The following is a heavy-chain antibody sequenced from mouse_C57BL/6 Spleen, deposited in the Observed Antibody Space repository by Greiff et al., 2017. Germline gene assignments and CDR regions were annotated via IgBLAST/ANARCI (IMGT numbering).Heavy chain of an antibody. CDR3: ARPGIFTTVVAGGLDY. Sequence: QVQLQQSGAELVKPGASVKISCKASGYAFSSYWMNWVKQRPGKGLEWIGQLYPGDGDTNYNGKFKGKATLTADKSSSTAYMQLSSLTSEDSAVYFCARPGIFTTVVAGGLDYWGQGTTLTVSS. D-gene: IGHD1-1*01. CDR1: GYAFSSYW. V-gene: IGHV1-80*01. CDR2: LYPGDGDT. J-gene: IGHJ2*01.